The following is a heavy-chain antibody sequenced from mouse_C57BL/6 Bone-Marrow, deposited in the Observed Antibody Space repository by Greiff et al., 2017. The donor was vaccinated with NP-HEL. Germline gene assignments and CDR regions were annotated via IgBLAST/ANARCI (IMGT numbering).Heavy chain of an antibody. Sequence: QVQLQQPGAELVKPGASVKLSCKASGYTFTSYWMQWVKQRPGQGLEWIGEIDPSDSYTNYNQKFKGKATLTVDTSSSTAYMQLSSLTSEDSAVYDCARKDYYGSSRFDYWGQGTTLTVSS. V-gene: IGHV1-50*01. CDR3: ARKDYYGSSRFDY. J-gene: IGHJ2*01. CDR2: IDPSDSYT. CDR1: GYTFTSYW. D-gene: IGHD1-1*01.